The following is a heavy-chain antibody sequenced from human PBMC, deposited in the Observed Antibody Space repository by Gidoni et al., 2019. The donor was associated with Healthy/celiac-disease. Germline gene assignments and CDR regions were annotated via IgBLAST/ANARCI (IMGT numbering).Heavy chain of an antibody. Sequence: EVQLVESGGGLVQPGGSLRLSCAASGFTFSDHYMDWVRQAPGKGLEWVGRTRNKANSYTTEYAASVKGRFTISRDDSKNSLYLQMNSLKTEDTAVYYYARSYYDFWSGYYPFDYWGQGTLVTVSS. CDR2: TRNKANSYTT. J-gene: IGHJ4*02. D-gene: IGHD3-3*01. CDR1: GFTFSDHY. V-gene: IGHV3-72*01. CDR3: ARSYYDFWSGYYPFDY.